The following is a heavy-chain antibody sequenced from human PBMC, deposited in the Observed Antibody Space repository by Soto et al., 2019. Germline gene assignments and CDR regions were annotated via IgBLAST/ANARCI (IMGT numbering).Heavy chain of an antibody. CDR1: GGSISSYY. D-gene: IGHD3-9*01. Sequence: SETLSLTCTVSGGSISSYYWSWIRQPPGKGLEWIGYIYYSGSTNYNPSLKSRVTISVDTSKNQFSLKLSSVTAADTAVYYCARVLRYFDWYKTDYYYYGMDVWGQGTTVT. CDR3: ARVLRYFDWYKTDYYYYGMDV. J-gene: IGHJ6*02. V-gene: IGHV4-59*01. CDR2: IYYSGST.